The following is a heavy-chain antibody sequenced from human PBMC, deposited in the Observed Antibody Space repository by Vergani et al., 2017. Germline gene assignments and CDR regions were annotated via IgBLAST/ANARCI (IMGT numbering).Heavy chain of an antibody. CDR3: ARARYNYGSGGFDV. CDR2: IRGKGYGGAR. D-gene: IGHD3-10*01. V-gene: IGHV3-49*04. CDR1: GFTFEDYA. Sequence: EVQLVESGGVVVQPGGSLRLSCAASGFTFEDYAMHWVRQAPGKGLEWVGLIRGKGYGGAREYAASVKDRFIISRDDSQSLAHLQMNSLNTEDTAVYYCARARYNYGSGGFDVWGLGTRVTVSS. J-gene: IGHJ4*02.